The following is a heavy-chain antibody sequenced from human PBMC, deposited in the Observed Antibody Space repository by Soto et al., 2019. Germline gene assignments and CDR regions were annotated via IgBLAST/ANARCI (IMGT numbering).Heavy chain of an antibody. CDR3: VRDVCTAGVDCTSRGWFGP. CDR1: GFTFSPHW. J-gene: IGHJ5*02. V-gene: IGHV3-74*01. CDR2: VNHAGWYT. D-gene: IGHD2-21*02. Sequence: EVQLVESGGGLVQPGGSLRLSCDASGFTFSPHWMHWVRQAPGKGLVWVSRVNHAGWYTVYADSVKGRFTIAKDNSKNTVDQQMNSRPAEDTAVYYWVRDVCTAGVDCTSRGWFGPWGQGTLVTVSS.